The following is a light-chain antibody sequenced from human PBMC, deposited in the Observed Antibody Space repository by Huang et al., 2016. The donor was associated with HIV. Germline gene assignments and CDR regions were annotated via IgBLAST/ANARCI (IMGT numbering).Light chain of an antibody. CDR3: QQYHGIPWT. J-gene: IGKJ1*01. CDR2: ATS. CDR1: QGIGNS. V-gene: IGKV1-NL1*01. Sequence: DIQMTQSPSSLSASVGDRVTITCRASQGIGNSLAWYQQKPEKVPRLLLYATSRLESGVPSRFSGSGSGTHYTLTISTLQPEDIASYYCQQYHGIPWTFGQGTKVEIK.